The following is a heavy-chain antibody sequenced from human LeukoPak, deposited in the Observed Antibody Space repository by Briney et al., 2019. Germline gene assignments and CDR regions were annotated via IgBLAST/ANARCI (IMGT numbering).Heavy chain of an antibody. Sequence: GGSLRLSCAASGFTFSSYTMNWVRQAPGKGLEWVSSISSSSSYIYYADSVKGRFTISRDNVKNSLYLQMNSLRAEDTAVYYCARDRTVYAKRDLDYWGQGALVTVSS. CDR3: ARDRTVYAKRDLDY. J-gene: IGHJ4*02. V-gene: IGHV3-21*01. CDR1: GFTFSSYT. CDR2: ISSSSSYI. D-gene: IGHD2-8*01.